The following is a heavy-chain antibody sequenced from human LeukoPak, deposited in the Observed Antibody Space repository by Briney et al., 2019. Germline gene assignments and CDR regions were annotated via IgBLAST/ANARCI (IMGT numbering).Heavy chain of an antibody. CDR3: AIDLRGYSGYWTASYYYYGMDV. J-gene: IGHJ6*02. V-gene: IGHV3-43*02. CDR2: ISGDGGST. CDR1: GFTFDDYA. Sequence: GGSLRLSCAASGFTFDDYAMHWVRQAPGKGLEWVSLISGDGGSTYYADSVKGRFTISRDNSKNSLYLQMNSLRTEDTALYYCAIDLRGYSGYWTASYYYYGMDVWGQGTTVTVSS. D-gene: IGHD5-12*01.